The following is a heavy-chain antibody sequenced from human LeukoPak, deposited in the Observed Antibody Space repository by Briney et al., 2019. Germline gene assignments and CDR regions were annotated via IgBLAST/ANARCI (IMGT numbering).Heavy chain of an antibody. J-gene: IGHJ5*02. CDR3: ARDGGYNSRWFDP. V-gene: IGHV4-39*07. Sequence: SETLSLTCAVSGGSISSSSYYWGWIRQPPGKGLEWIGSIYYSGSTYYNPSLKSRVTISVDTSKNQFSLKLSSVTAADTAVYYCARDGGYNSRWFDPWGQGTLVTVSS. CDR1: GGSISSSSYY. D-gene: IGHD5-24*01. CDR2: IYYSGST.